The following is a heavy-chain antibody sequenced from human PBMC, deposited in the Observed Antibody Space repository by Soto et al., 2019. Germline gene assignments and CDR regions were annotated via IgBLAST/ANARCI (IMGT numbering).Heavy chain of an antibody. V-gene: IGHV3-30-3*01. CDR2: ISYDGSNK. Sequence: QVQLVESGGGVVQPGRSLRLSCAASGFTFSSYAMHWVRQAPGKGLEWVAVISYDGSNKYYADSVKGRFTISRDNSKNPLYLQMYSLRAEDTAAYYCARDYYRFNSGYGFSMDVWGQGTTVTVSS. D-gene: IGHD5-12*01. CDR3: ARDYYRFNSGYGFSMDV. CDR1: GFTFSSYA. J-gene: IGHJ6*02.